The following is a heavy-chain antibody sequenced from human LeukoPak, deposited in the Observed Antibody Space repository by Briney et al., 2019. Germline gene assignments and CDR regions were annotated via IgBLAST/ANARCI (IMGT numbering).Heavy chain of an antibody. CDR3: ARESDSSSWYRAYYFDY. CDR2: IYTSGST. V-gene: IGHV4-4*07. J-gene: IGHJ4*02. CDR1: GGSISSYY. Sequence: SETLSLTCTVSGGSISSYYWSWIRQSPGKGLEWIGRIYTSGSTNYSPSLKSRVTISVDTSKNQFSLKLSSVTAADTAVYYCARESDSSSWYRAYYFDYWGQGTLVTVSS. D-gene: IGHD6-13*01.